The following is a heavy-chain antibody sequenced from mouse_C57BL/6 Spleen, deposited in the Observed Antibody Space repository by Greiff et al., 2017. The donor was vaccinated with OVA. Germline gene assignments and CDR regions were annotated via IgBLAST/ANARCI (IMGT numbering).Heavy chain of an antibody. Sequence: EVQGVESGGGLVKPGGSLKLSCAASGFTFSSYTMSWVRQTPEKRLEWVATISGGGGNTYYPDSVKGRFTISRDNAKNTLYLQMSSLRSEDTALYYCARLDYGLAMDYWGQGTSVTVSS. CDR3: ARLDYGLAMDY. V-gene: IGHV5-9*01. D-gene: IGHD2-4*01. CDR1: GFTFSSYT. J-gene: IGHJ4*01. CDR2: ISGGGGNT.